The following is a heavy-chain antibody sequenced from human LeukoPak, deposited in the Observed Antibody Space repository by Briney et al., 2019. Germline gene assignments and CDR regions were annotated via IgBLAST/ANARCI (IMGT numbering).Heavy chain of an antibody. D-gene: IGHD4-23*01. J-gene: IGHJ6*03. CDR1: GGSISSYY. Sequence: PSETLSLACTVSGGSISSYYWSWIRQPPGKGLEWIGYIYYSGSTNYNPSLKSRVTISVDTSKNQFSLKLSSVTAADTAVYYCARGLYAGYYYYYHMDVWGKGTTVTVSS. V-gene: IGHV4-59*01. CDR2: IYYSGST. CDR3: ARGLYAGYYYYYHMDV.